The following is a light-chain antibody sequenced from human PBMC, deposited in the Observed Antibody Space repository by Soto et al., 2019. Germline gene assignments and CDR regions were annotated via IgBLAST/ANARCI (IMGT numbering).Light chain of an antibody. CDR1: QGISNY. Sequence: ESEMTQAPAALSASVGDRVTITCRASQGISNYLAWYQQKPGKVPKLLIYAASTLQSGVPSRFSGSGSGTDFTLTISSLQPEDVATYYCQQYTSAPFAFGPGTKVDIK. V-gene: IGKV1-27*01. CDR2: AAS. J-gene: IGKJ3*01. CDR3: QQYTSAPFA.